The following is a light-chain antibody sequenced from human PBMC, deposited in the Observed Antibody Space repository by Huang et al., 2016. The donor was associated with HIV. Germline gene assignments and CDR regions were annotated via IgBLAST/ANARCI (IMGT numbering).Light chain of an antibody. J-gene: IGKJ1*01. CDR1: QGVSNN. Sequence: EIVMTQSPATLSVSPGERATLSCRASQGVSNNIAWYQQKPGQTPRLLIHGASTRATGIAAQVSGRGSGTDFTLTITSLQPEDAAVYYCQHYNNWPPWTFGPGTQVEI. CDR3: QHYNNWPPWT. CDR2: GAS. V-gene: IGKV3D-15*01.